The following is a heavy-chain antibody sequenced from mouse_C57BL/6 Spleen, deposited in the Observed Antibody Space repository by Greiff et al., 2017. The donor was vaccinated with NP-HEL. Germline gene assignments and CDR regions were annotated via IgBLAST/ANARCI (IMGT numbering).Heavy chain of an antibody. V-gene: IGHV1-59*01. CDR2: IDPSDSYT. Sequence: QVQLQQPGAELVRPGTSVKLSCKASGYTFTSYWMHWVKQRPGQGLEWIGVIDPSDSYTNYNQKFKGKATLTVDTSSSTAYMQLSSLTSEDSAVYYCARGSYSYWYFDVWGTGTTVTVSS. CDR3: ARGSYSYWYFDV. CDR1: GYTFTSYW. D-gene: IGHD2-12*01. J-gene: IGHJ1*03.